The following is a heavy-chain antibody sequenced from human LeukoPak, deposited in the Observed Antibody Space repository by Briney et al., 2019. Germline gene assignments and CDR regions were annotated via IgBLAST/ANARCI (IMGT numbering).Heavy chain of an antibody. CDR2: IYYSGST. Sequence: SETLSLTCTVSGYSISSGYYWGWIRQPPGKGLEWIGYIYYSGSTNYNPSLKSRVTISVDTSKNQFSLKLSSVTAADTAVYYCARGRGWNRYYYMDVWGKGTTVTVSS. J-gene: IGHJ6*03. V-gene: IGHV4-61*01. CDR1: GYSISSGYY. CDR3: ARGRGWNRYYYMDV. D-gene: IGHD1-1*01.